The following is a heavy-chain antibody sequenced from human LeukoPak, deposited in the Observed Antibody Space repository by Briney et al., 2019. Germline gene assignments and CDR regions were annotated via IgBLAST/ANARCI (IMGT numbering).Heavy chain of an antibody. D-gene: IGHD1-26*01. CDR1: GFTFSRYA. J-gene: IGHJ4*02. CDR2: ISGSGGST. Sequence: GGSLRLSCSASGFTFSRYAMSWVRQAPGKGLEGVSSISGSGGSTYYADSVKGRFTISRDNSKNTLYVQMNSLRAEDTAVYSCAKGLQWELPFDYWGQGTLVTVSS. V-gene: IGHV3-23*01. CDR3: AKGLQWELPFDY.